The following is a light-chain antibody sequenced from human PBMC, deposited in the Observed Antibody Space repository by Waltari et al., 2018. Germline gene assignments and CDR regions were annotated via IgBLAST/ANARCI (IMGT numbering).Light chain of an antibody. CDR1: SSNIGSSF. V-gene: IGLV1-47*01. Sequence: QSVLTQPPSASGTPGQRVTLSCSGRSSNIGSSFVCWYQHLPGTAPKLLIYRNDQRPSGVPDRFSGSRSGTSASLAISGLRSEDEADYYCAAWDDSLTVRFGGGTKLTVL. CDR3: AAWDDSLTVR. J-gene: IGLJ3*02. CDR2: RND.